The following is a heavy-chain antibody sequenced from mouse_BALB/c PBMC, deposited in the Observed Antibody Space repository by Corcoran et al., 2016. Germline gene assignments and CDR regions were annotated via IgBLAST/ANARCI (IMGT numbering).Heavy chain of an antibody. CDR1: GYAFTQYG. CDR2: INTYTGEP. CDR3: TREPYCHDY. V-gene: IGHV9-1*02. D-gene: IGHD2-10*01. J-gene: IGHJ2*01. Sequence: QIQLVQSGPELKKPGETVKISCKASGYAFTQYGMNWVKQAPGKGLKWMGWINTYTGEPTYTDDFKGRFAFSLETSASTAYLQINNLKNEDMATYFCTREPYCHDYWGQGTTLTVSS.